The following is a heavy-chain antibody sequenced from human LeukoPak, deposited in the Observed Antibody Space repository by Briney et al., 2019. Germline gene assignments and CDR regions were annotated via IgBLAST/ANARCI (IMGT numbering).Heavy chain of an antibody. J-gene: IGHJ6*02. CDR2: IKLDGSEK. CDR1: GFSFGKYW. Sequence: GGSLRLSCVASGFSFGKYWMSWVRQAPGKGLEWVANIKLDGSEKNYVDSVKGRFTISRDNTKNSLYLQMNSLRAEDTAVFYCARAPTNYYDSSGYYYYYYGMDVWGQGTTVTVSS. V-gene: IGHV3-7*03. D-gene: IGHD3-22*01. CDR3: ARAPTNYYDSSGYYYYYYGMDV.